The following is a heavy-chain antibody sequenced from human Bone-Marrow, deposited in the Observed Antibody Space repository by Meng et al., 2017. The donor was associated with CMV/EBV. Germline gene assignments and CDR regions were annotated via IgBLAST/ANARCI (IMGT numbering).Heavy chain of an antibody. V-gene: IGHV3-21*01. CDR1: GFAFSKYE. D-gene: IGHD6-19*01. CDR3: ARFVRGGAVAGAGRYSYGMDV. CDR2: ISSSSTYI. J-gene: IGHJ6*02. Sequence: GESLKISWEASGFAFSKYEMNWVRQAPGKGLEWVSSISSSSTYISYADSVQGRFTISRGNAKNSLSLQMDSLRAEDTALYYCARFVRGGAVAGAGRYSYGMDVWGQGTTVTVSS.